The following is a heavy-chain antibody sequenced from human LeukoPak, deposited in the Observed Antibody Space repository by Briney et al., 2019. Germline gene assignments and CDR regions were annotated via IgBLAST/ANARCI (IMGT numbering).Heavy chain of an antibody. V-gene: IGHV4-39*01. CDR2: IYYSGST. J-gene: IGHJ6*02. CDR1: GGSISSSSYY. CDR3: ATSYGDYLYYYYGMDV. Sequence: PSETLSLTCTVSGGSISSSSYYWGWIRQPPGKGLEWIGSIYYSGSTYYNPSLKSRVTISVDTSKNQFSLKLSSVTAADTAVYCCATSYGDYLYYYYGMDVWGQGTTVTVSS. D-gene: IGHD4-17*01.